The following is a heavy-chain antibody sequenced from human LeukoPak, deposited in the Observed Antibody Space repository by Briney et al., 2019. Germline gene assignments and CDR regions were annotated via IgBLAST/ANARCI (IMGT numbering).Heavy chain of an antibody. CDR2: ISGSGGNT. CDR3: AKASFWTSVAGTGFDY. V-gene: IGHV3-23*01. Sequence: PGGSLRLSCAASGFTFTSYAMSWVRQAPGRGLEWLSTISGSGGNTYYADSVKGRFTISRDNSKNMLYLQMNSLRAEDTAVYYCAKASFWTSVAGTGFDYWGQGTQVTVSS. J-gene: IGHJ4*02. D-gene: IGHD6-19*01. CDR1: GFTFTSYA.